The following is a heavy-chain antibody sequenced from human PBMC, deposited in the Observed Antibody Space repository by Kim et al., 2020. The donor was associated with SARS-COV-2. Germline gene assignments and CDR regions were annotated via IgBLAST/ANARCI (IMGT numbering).Heavy chain of an antibody. CDR2: ISYDGSNK. CDR1: GFTFSSYG. J-gene: IGHJ4*02. Sequence: GGSLRLSCAASGFTFSSYGMHWVRQAPGKGLEWVAVISYDGSNKYYADSVKGRFTISRDNSKNTLYLQMNSLRAEDTAVYYCAKDILTCDDSSGYYDYWGQGTLVTVSS. V-gene: IGHV3-30*18. D-gene: IGHD3-22*01. CDR3: AKDILTCDDSSGYYDY.